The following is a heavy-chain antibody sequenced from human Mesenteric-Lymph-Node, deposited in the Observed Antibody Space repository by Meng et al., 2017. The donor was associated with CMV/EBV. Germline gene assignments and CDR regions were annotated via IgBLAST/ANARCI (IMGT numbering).Heavy chain of an antibody. CDR2: ISYDGSNK. CDR1: GFTFSSYA. CDR3: ARRSGTDAFDI. J-gene: IGHJ3*02. V-gene: IGHV3-30-3*01. Sequence: GESLKISCAASGFTFSSYAMHWVRQAPGKGLEWVAVISYDGSNKYYADSVKGRFTISRDNSKNTLYLQMNSLRAEDTAEYYCARRSGTDAFDIWGQGTMVTVSS. D-gene: IGHD1-1*01.